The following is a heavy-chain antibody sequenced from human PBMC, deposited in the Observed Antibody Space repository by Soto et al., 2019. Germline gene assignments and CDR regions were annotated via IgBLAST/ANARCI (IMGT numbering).Heavy chain of an antibody. CDR3: ARDLLISFFGGVTNGPYNYYGLEV. J-gene: IGHJ6*04. CDR2: ISAYNGNT. Sequence: GASVKVSCKASGYTFTSYGISWVRQAPGQGLEWMGWISAYNGNTNYAQKLQGRVTMTTDTSSSTAYMELRSLRTDATAVYYCARDLLISFFGGVTNGPYNYYGLEVWGKGSTVTVSS. D-gene: IGHD3-3*01. CDR1: GYTFTSYG. V-gene: IGHV1-18*01.